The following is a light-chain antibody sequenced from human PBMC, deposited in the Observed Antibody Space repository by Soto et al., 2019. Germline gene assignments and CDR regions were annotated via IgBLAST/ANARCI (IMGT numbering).Light chain of an antibody. J-gene: IGLJ1*01. Sequence: QSALTQPASVSGSPGQSITISCTGTSSDVGSYNYVSWYQQYPGKAPKLMIHEVSYRPPGVSNRFSGSKSGNTASLTISGLQAEDEADYYCSSYTSSSSYVFGTGTKLTVL. CDR2: EVS. CDR3: SSYTSSSSYV. CDR1: SSDVGSYNY. V-gene: IGLV2-14*01.